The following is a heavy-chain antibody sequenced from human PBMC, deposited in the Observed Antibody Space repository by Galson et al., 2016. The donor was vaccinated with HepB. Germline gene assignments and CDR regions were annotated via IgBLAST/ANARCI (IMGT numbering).Heavy chain of an antibody. CDR1: GYTFNNFA. J-gene: IGHJ4*02. D-gene: IGHD3-10*01. V-gene: IGHV1-18*01. Sequence: SVKVSCKASGYTFNNFAFSWMRQAPGKGLEWMGWISGYNGNTKYAETFQGRVTMTIDTPTTTAYMELRGLRSDDTAVYYCARDRTLYYYGPGSYYFDYWGQGTLVTVSS. CDR2: ISGYNGNT. CDR3: ARDRTLYYYGPGSYYFDY.